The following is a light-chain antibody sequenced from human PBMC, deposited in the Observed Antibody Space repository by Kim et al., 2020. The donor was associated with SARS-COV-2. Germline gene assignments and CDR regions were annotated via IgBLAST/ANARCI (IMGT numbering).Light chain of an antibody. CDR2: DVT. CDR1: SSDIGAFNY. J-gene: IGLJ3*02. V-gene: IGLV2-14*03. Sequence: QSVLTQPASVSGSPGQSITISCTGTSSDIGAFNYVSWFQQHPGKAPKLMIYDVTNRPSGVSNRFSGSKSGNTASLTISGLQAEDEADYYCYSYTTSSTLVFGGGTQLTVL. CDR3: YSYTTSSTLV.